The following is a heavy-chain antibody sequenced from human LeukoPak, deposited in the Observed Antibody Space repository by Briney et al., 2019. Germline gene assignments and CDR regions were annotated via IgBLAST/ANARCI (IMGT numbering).Heavy chain of an antibody. CDR2: IIPIFGTS. CDR3: ATPPRYYDSSGYTY. V-gene: IGHV1-69*06. D-gene: IGHD3-22*01. Sequence: ASVKVSCKASGGTFISYAFSWVRQAPGQGLEWMGRIIPIFGTSNYAQKFQGRVTMTEDTSTDTAYMELSSLRSEDTAVYYCATPPRYYDSSGYTYWGQGTLVTVSS. J-gene: IGHJ4*02. CDR1: GGTFISYA.